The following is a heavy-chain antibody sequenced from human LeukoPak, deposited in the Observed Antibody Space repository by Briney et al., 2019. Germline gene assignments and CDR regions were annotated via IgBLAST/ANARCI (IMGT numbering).Heavy chain of an antibody. CDR2: INHSGSS. Sequence: SETLSLTCAVYGGSFSGYYWSWIRQPPGKGLEWIGEINHSGSSNYNPSLKSRVTISVDMSKNQVSLKVNSVTAADTAVYYCASRKLGNDYWGQGTLVTVSS. J-gene: IGHJ4*02. V-gene: IGHV4-34*01. CDR1: GGSFSGYY. CDR3: ASRKLGNDY. D-gene: IGHD7-27*01.